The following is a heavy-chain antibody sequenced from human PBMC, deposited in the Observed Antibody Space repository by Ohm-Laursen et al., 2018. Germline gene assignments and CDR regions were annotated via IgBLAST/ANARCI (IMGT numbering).Heavy chain of an antibody. CDR3: AKDGMRQSYYGMDV. D-gene: IGHD2-8*01. CDR2: ISGSGGST. V-gene: IGHV3-23*01. CDR1: GFTFSSYG. Sequence: SLRLSCAASGFTFSSYGMNWVRQAPGKGLEWVSTISGSGGSTYYADSVKGRFTISRDNSKNTLYLQMNSLRAEDTAVYYCAKDGMRQSYYGMDVWGQGTTVTVSS. J-gene: IGHJ6*02.